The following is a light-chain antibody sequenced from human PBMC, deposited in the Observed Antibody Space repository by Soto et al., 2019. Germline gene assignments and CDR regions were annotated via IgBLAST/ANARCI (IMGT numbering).Light chain of an antibody. CDR3: CSYAGSRWV. CDR2: EVS. Sequence: QSVLTQPASVSGSPGQSITISCTGTSSDVGGYNYVSWYQQHPGKAPKLMIYEVSNRPSGVSNRFSGSKSGNTASLTISGLQAEDEADYYCCSYAGSRWVFGGGTKLTVL. J-gene: IGLJ3*02. V-gene: IGLV2-14*01. CDR1: SSDVGGYNY.